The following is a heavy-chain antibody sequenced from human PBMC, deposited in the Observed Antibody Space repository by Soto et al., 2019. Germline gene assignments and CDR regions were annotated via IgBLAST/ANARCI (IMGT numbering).Heavy chain of an antibody. CDR3: TRDYDFDS. V-gene: IGHV3-15*01. D-gene: IGHD3-16*01. CDR1: GFIFSNAL. Sequence: EVQLVESGGGLVKPGGSLRLSCTVSGFIFSNALMSWVRQAPGKGLEWVGRIKSKADRGTTDYAAPVKGRFIISRNDSKDTLYLQMNGLKTEDTAVYYCTRDYDFDSWGQGTLVTVS. J-gene: IGHJ4*02. CDR2: IKSKADRGTT.